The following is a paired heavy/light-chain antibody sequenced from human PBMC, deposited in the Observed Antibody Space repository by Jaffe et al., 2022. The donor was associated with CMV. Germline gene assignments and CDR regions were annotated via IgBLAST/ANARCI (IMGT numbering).Heavy chain of an antibody. D-gene: IGHD3-9*01. CDR1: GFTFSHAW. Sequence: EVQLVESGGGLGKPGGSLRLSCAASGFTFSHAWMSWVRQAPGKGLEWVGRIKTRSDGETTDYAAPVKGRFIIARDDSKNTLYLQMNSLKAEDTAVYYCVTDKGLRNFDWISPDVSGPHYFNYWGQGTLVTVSS. J-gene: IGHJ4*02. CDR3: VTDKGLRNFDWISPDVSGPHYFNY. CDR2: IKTRSDGETT. V-gene: IGHV3-15*01.
Light chain of an antibody. Sequence: EIVLTQSPATLSLSPGERATLSCGASHSVSSDYLAWYQQRPGLAPRLLIYDASTRAIGIPDRFSGSGSGTDFTLTISRLEPEDFAMYYCQQYDSSPPTFGQGTKVEIK. J-gene: IGKJ1*01. CDR3: QQYDSSPPT. CDR2: DAS. CDR1: HSVSSDY. V-gene: IGKV3D-20*01.